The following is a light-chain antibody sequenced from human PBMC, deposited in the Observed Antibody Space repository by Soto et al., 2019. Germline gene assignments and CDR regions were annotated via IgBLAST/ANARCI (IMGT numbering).Light chain of an antibody. CDR2: GAS. J-gene: IGKJ1*01. CDR1: QSVSSSY. CDR3: QQYGRSMT. V-gene: IGKV3-20*01. Sequence: EIVLTQSPGTLSLSPGERATLSCRASQSVSSSYLAWYQQKPGQAPRLLIYGASSRATGIPDRFSGSGSGTDFTLTISRLEPEDFAVYYCQQYGRSMTFGQGTKVDIK.